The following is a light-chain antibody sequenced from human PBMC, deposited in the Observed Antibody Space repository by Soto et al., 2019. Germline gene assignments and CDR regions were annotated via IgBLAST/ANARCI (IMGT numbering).Light chain of an antibody. CDR2: ANS. V-gene: IGLV1-40*01. Sequence: QSVLTQAPSVSGAPGQRVTISCTGSTSNIGAGYDVHWYQQLPGTAPKVLIYANSNRPSGVPDRFSGSKSGTPASLAITGLQAEDEADYYCQSYDSSLSGWVFGGGTKLTVL. J-gene: IGLJ3*02. CDR1: TSNIGAGYD. CDR3: QSYDSSLSGWV.